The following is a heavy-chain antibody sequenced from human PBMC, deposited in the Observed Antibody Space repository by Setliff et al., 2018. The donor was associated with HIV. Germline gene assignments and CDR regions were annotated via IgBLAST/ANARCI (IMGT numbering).Heavy chain of an antibody. CDR3: VKHVDSDFSGDPDWFDP. CDR2: FSYNGGR. J-gene: IGHJ5*02. D-gene: IGHD2-15*01. Sequence: SETLSLTCTVSGDSVSTRNSFWGWIRQPPGKGLEWIGSFSYNGGRRYTPSLKSRVTISAEMSKNQFSLNLNSVTAADTAVYYCVKHVDSDFSGDPDWFDPWGQGIPVTVSS. CDR1: GDSVSTRNSF. V-gene: IGHV4-39*01.